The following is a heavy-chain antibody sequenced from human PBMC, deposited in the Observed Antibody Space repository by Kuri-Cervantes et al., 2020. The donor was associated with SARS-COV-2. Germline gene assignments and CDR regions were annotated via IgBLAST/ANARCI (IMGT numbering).Heavy chain of an antibody. V-gene: IGHV3-30-3*01. J-gene: IGHJ6*02. CDR2: ISYDGSNK. CDR1: GSTFSTYA. CDR3: TSRTMDV. Sequence: GESLKISCAASGSTFSTYAMHWVRQAPGKGLEWVAIISYDGSNKYFADSVKGRFTISRDNSKNTLYLQMNSLRAEDTAMYYCTSRTMDVWGQGTTVTVSS.